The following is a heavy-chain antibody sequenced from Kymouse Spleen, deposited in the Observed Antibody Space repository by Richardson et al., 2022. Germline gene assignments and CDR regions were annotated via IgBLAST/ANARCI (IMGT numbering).Heavy chain of an antibody. CDR2: ISYDGSNK. D-gene: IGHD3-10*01. Sequence: QVQLVESGGGVVQPGRSLRLSCAASGFTFSSYGMHWVRQAPGKGLEWVAVISYDGSNKYYADSVKGRFTISRDNSKNTLYLQMNSLRAEDTAVYYCAKDEFEGKWEITMVRGVIMGYYYGMDVWGQGTTVTVSS. CDR1: GFTFSSYG. V-gene: IGHV3-30*18. CDR3: AKDEFEGKWEITMVRGVIMGYYYGMDV. J-gene: IGHJ6*02.